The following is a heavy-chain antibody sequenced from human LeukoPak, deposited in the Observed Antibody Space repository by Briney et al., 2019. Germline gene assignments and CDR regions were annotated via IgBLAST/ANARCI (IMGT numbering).Heavy chain of an antibody. CDR1: GYTFTGYY. J-gene: IGHJ3*02. CDR3: ARDQSSGTFDSFGI. V-gene: IGHV1-2*02. D-gene: IGHD1-26*01. Sequence: GASVKVSCKASGYTFTGYYMHWVRQAPGQGLEWMGWINPNSGGTNYAQKFQGRVTMTRDTSISTAYMELSRLRSDDTAVYYCARDQSSGTFDSFGIWGPGTMVTVSS. CDR2: INPNSGGT.